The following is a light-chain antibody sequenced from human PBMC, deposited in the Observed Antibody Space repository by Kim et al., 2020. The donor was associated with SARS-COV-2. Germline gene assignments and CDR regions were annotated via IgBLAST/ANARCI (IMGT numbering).Light chain of an antibody. CDR3: QQSYSSPVT. J-gene: IGKJ4*01. Sequence: ASVADRVTITCRASPSISTYLNWYQLKAGQAPQLLIFAASSLQSGVPTRFSGSGSGTDFTLTISGLHPEDFATYYCQQSYSSPVTFGGGTTVDIK. CDR2: AAS. V-gene: IGKV1-39*01. CDR1: PSISTY.